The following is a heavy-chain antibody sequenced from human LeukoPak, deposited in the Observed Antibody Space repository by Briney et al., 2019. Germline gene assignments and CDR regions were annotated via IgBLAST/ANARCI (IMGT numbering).Heavy chain of an antibody. CDR1: GYSISSGYY. V-gene: IGHV4-38-2*01. J-gene: IGHJ4*02. D-gene: IGHD4-23*01. CDR3: ARKYGSNAGYFDY. CDR2: TYHSGTS. Sequence: SETLSLTCAVSGYSISSGYYWGWVRHSPGKGLELIGNTYHSGTSYYNPSLKSRVTISVDTSKNQFSLTLSSVTAADTALYYCARKYGSNAGYFDYWGQGALVTVSS.